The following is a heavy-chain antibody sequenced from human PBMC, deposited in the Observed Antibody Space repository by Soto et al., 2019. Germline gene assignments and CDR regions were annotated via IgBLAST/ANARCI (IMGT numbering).Heavy chain of an antibody. V-gene: IGHV4-59*12. CDR2: IYYSGST. CDR3: ARDYMVRGVMRWFDP. CDR1: DGSTSSFY. J-gene: IGHJ5*02. Sequence: SETLSLTCTVSDGSTSSFYWSWIRQPPGKGLEWIGCIYYSGSTNYNPSLKSRVTISVDTSKNQFSLKLSSVTAADTAVYYCARDYMVRGVMRWFDPWGQGTLVTVSS. D-gene: IGHD3-10*01.